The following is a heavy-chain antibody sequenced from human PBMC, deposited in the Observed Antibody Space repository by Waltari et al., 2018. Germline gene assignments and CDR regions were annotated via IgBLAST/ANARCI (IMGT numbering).Heavy chain of an antibody. CDR2: IKQDGSGK. CDR1: GFTSSSYW. Sequence: DVQLVGSGGGLVQPGGSLRLACAASGFTSSSYWMSWVRQAPGKGLEWVANIKQDGSGKYYVESVKGGFSITRENTKNSLYQQMKSRRAADTAVYYCARRSCGMRSKPNYWGQGTLVTVSS. J-gene: IGHJ4*02. V-gene: IGHV3-7*01. D-gene: IGHD2-21*01. CDR3: ARRSCGMRSKPNY.